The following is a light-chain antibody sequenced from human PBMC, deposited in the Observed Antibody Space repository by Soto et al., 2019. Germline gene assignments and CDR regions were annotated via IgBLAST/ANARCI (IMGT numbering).Light chain of an antibody. J-gene: IGKJ1*01. CDR2: GAS. CDR3: QQYGSSRT. Sequence: EIVLTQSPVTLSLSPGERATLSCSASQSVSSSYLAWYQQKPGQAPRLLIYGASSRATGIPDRFSGSGSGTDFTLTISRLEPEDFAVYYCQQYGSSRTFGQGTKVDIK. CDR1: QSVSSSY. V-gene: IGKV3-20*01.